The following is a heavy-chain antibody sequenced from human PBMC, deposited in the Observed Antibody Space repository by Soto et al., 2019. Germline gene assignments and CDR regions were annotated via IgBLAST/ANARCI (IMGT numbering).Heavy chain of an antibody. CDR1: GFTFSSYA. CDR3: AGDRGANFDY. Sequence: PGGSLRLSCAASGFTFSSYAMHWVRQAPGKGLEWVAVISYDGSNKYYADSAKGRFTISRDNSKNTLYLQMNSLRAEDTAVYYCAGDRGANFDYWGQGTLVTVSS. D-gene: IGHD2-15*01. J-gene: IGHJ4*02. V-gene: IGHV3-30-3*01. CDR2: ISYDGSNK.